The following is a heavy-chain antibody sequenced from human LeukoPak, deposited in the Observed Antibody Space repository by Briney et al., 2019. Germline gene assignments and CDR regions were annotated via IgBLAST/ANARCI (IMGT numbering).Heavy chain of an antibody. D-gene: IGHD3-16*02. CDR3: ARDHYDYVWGSYRPFDY. J-gene: IGHJ4*02. CDR1: GVSFSGYY. CDR2: INHSGST. V-gene: IGHV4-34*01. Sequence: PSETLSLTCAVYGVSFSGYYWSWIRQPPGKGLEWIGEINHSGSTNYNPSLKSRVTISVDTSKNQFSLKLSSVTAADTAVYYCARDHYDYVWGSYRPFDYWGQGTLVTVSS.